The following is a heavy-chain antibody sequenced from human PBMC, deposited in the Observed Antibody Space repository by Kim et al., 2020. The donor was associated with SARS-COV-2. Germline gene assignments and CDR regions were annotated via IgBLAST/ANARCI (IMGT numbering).Heavy chain of an antibody. V-gene: IGHV5-10-1*01. J-gene: IGHJ6*02. CDR2: IDPSDSYT. D-gene: IGHD3-10*01. CDR3: ARHGMHGSGRGKYYYYGMDV. CDR1: GYSFTSYW. Sequence: GESLKISCKGSGYSFTSYWISWVRQMPGKGLEWMGRIDPSDSYTNYSPSFQGHVTISADKSISTAYLQWSSLKASDTAMYYCARHGMHGSGRGKYYYYGMDVWGQGTTVTVSS.